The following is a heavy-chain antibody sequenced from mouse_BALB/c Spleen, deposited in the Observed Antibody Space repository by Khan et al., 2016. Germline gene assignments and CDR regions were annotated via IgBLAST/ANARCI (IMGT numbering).Heavy chain of an antibody. CDR1: GCSLIAYG. V-gene: IGHV2-6-7*01. CDR2: IWGDGST. J-gene: IGHJ4*01. CDR3: ARDGWGYYAMDY. Sequence: QVQLKESGPGLVAPSQSLSITCTVSGCSLIAYGVNWVRQPPGKGLEWLGMIWGDGSTDYNSALKSRLNITKDNSKSQVFLKMNSLQSDDTARYYCARDGWGYYAMDYWGQGTSVTVSS. D-gene: IGHD2-2*01.